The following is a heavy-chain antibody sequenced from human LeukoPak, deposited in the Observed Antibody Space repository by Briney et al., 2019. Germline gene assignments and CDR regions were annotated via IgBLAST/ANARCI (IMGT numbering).Heavy chain of an antibody. CDR1: GFTFSSYG. J-gene: IGHJ4*02. V-gene: IGHV3-30*03. CDR2: ISYDGSNK. Sequence: PGGSLRLSCAASGFTFSSYGMHWVRQAPGKGLEWVAVISYDGSNKYYADSVKGRFTISRDNSKNTLYLQMNSLRAEDTAVYYCARDLENWNYGQETTRYFDYWGQGTLVTVSS. D-gene: IGHD1-7*01. CDR3: ARDLENWNYGQETTRYFDY.